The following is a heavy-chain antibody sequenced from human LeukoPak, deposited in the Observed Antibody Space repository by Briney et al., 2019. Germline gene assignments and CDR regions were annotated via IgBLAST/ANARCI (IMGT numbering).Heavy chain of an antibody. D-gene: IGHD3-10*01. CDR2: INPNSGGT. V-gene: IGHV1-2*06. CDR1: GYTFTGYY. J-gene: IGHJ6*02. CDR3: ASGSPYYGMDV. Sequence: ASVKVSCKASGYTFTGYYMHWVRQAPGQGLEWMGRINPNSGGTNYAQKIQGRVTMTRDTSISTAYMELSRLRSDDTAVYYCASGSPYYGMDVWGQGTTVTVSS.